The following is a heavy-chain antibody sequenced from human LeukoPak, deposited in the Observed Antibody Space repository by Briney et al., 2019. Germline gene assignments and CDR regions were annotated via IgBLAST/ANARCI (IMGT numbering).Heavy chain of an antibody. CDR2: LSASGGIT. V-gene: IGHV3-23*01. CDR1: GFTFSSYA. CDR3: AKGSYRLSLDAFDI. Sequence: GGPLRLSCAASGFTFSSYAMSWVRQAPGKGLEWVSGLSASGGITYYSDSVKGRFTISRDNSKNTLYLQMNSLRAEDMALYYCAKGSYRLSLDAFDIWGQGTMVTVSS. D-gene: IGHD3-16*02. J-gene: IGHJ3*02.